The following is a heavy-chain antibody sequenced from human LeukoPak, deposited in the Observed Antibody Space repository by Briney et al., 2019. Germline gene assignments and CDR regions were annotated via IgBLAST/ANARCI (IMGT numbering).Heavy chain of an antibody. J-gene: IGHJ4*02. V-gene: IGHV4-59*11. CDR2: IYYSGST. CDR3: ARGNYYDSSVYYDYFDY. Sequence: PSETLSLTCTVSGGSISSHYWSWIRQPPGKGLEWIGYIYYSGSTNYNPSLKSRVTISVDTSKDQFSLKLSSVTAADTAVYYCARGNYYDSSVYYDYFDYRGQGTLVTVSS. CDR1: GGSISSHY. D-gene: IGHD3-22*01.